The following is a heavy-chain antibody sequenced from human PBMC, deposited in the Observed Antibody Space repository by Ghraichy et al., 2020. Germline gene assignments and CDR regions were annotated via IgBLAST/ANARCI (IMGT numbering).Heavy chain of an antibody. D-gene: IGHD5-12*01. CDR1: GGSIGSYY. Sequence: SETLSLSCTVSGGSIGSYYWSWIRQPPGKGLEWVGNIYYSGSTSTNYNPSLKSRATMSVDTSKNQFSLKLSSVTAADTAVYYCARHDYALSNWFDPWGQGTLVTVSS. V-gene: IGHV4-59*01. CDR2: IYYSGSTST. CDR3: ARHDYALSNWFDP. J-gene: IGHJ5*02.